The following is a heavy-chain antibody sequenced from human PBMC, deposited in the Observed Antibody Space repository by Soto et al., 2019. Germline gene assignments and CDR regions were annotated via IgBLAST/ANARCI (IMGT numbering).Heavy chain of an antibody. CDR2: IYYSGST. D-gene: IGHD3-10*01. CDR1: GGSISSYY. V-gene: IGHV4-59*01. CDR3: ARTSLLWFGGSSEYYFDY. J-gene: IGHJ4*02. Sequence: SETLSLTCTVSGGSISSYYWSWIRQPPGKGLEWIGYIYYSGSTNYNPSLKSRVTISVDTSKNQFSLKLSSVTAADTAVYYCARTSLLWFGGSSEYYFDYWGQGTLVTVSS.